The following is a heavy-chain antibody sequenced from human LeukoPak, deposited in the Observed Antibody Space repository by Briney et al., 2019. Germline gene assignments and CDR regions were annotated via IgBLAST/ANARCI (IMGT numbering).Heavy chain of an antibody. J-gene: IGHJ3*01. V-gene: IGHV3-48*02. CDR3: ARGRDYAFDV. CDR1: GGALSSDS. CDR2: SSIHNGDV. D-gene: IGHD3-10*01. Sequence: GGSLRLSCAVSGGALSSDSMNWVRRSTGKGLECIAHSSIHNGDVNYADSVKGRFTISRDNTKNSLYLQLESLRDEDTGVYYCARGRDYAFDVWGQGTMVTVSS.